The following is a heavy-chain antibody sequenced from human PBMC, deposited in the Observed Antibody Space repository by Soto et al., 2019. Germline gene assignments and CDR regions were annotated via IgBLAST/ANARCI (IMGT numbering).Heavy chain of an antibody. CDR1: GGTVSYTSYF. J-gene: IGHJ5*02. V-gene: IGHV4-39*01. D-gene: IGHD3-10*01. CDR2: IYYRGGT. CDR3: ARQRRITLVRGDALGLNWFDP. Sequence: SETLSLTCTVSGGTVSYTSYFWSWIRQPPGKGLEWIGSIYYRGGTYYSPSLKSRVSLSVDTSTNRFSLKLSSVTAADTAVYYCARQRRITLVRGDALGLNWFDPWGQGTLVTVSS.